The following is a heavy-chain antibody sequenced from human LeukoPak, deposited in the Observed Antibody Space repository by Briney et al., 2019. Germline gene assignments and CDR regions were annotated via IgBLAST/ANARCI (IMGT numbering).Heavy chain of an antibody. CDR3: ARLEYSSSSPSGTPHY. J-gene: IGHJ4*02. V-gene: IGHV5-51*01. CDR2: IYPGDSDT. CDR1: GYSFTSYW. D-gene: IGHD6-6*01. Sequence: GESLKISCKGSGYSFTSYWIGWVRQMPGKGLEWMGIIYPGDSDTRYSPSFQGQVTISADKSISTAYLQWSSLKASDTAMYYCARLEYSSSSPSGTPHYWGQETLVTVSS.